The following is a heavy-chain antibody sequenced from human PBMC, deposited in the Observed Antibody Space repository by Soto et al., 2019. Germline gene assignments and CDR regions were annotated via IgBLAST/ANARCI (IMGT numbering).Heavy chain of an antibody. CDR2: IFSNDEK. J-gene: IGHJ5*02. CDR3: ARAPAGYDSSGYYLPYWFDP. CDR1: GFSLSNARMG. V-gene: IGHV2-26*01. D-gene: IGHD3-22*01. Sequence: SGPTLVNPTETLTLTCTVSGFSLSNARMGVSWIRQPPGKALEWLAHIFSNDEKSYSTSLKSRLTISKDTSKSQVVLTMTNMDPVDTATYYCARAPAGYDSSGYYLPYWFDPWGQGTPVTVSS.